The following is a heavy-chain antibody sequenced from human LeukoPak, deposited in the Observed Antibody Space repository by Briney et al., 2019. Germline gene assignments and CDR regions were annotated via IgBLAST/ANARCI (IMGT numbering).Heavy chain of an antibody. D-gene: IGHD4-17*01. J-gene: IGHJ6*02. CDR3: ARDRSVTTDYYYDMDV. CDR2: ISYDGTNK. CDR1: GFTFSSYA. V-gene: IGHV3-30-3*01. Sequence: PGGSLRLSCAAPGFTFSSYAVHWVRQAPGRGLEWVVVISYDGTNKYYADSVKGRFTISRDNSKSTLYLQMNSLRAEDTAVYYCARDRSVTTDYYYDMDVWGQGTTVTVSS.